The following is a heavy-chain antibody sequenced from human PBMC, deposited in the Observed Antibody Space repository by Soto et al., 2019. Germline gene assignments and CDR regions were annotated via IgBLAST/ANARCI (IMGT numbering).Heavy chain of an antibody. D-gene: IGHD6-13*01. CDR2: ISAYNGNT. Sequence: ASVKFSCKVSGYTLTELSMHWVRQAPGKGLEWMGWISAYNGNTNYAQKLQGRVTMTTDTSTSTAYMELRSLRSDDTAVYYCARVVAAAYDYWGQGTLVTVSS. V-gene: IGHV1-18*01. CDR1: GYTLTELS. J-gene: IGHJ4*02. CDR3: ARVVAAAYDY.